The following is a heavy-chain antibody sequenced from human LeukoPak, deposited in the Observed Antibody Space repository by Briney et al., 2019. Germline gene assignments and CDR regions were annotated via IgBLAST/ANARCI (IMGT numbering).Heavy chain of an antibody. Sequence: GASVKVSCKASGYTFTSFFMHWVRLAPGQGLEWMGMINPSGGSTFYAQNFQGRVTMTSDTSTSTVYMDLRSLRSEDTAVYYCARGRSNSGVNWYLDFWGRGTLVTVSS. D-gene: IGHD2-21*01. CDR3: ARGRSNSGVNWYLDF. V-gene: IGHV1-46*01. CDR2: INPSGGST. J-gene: IGHJ2*01. CDR1: GYTFTSFF.